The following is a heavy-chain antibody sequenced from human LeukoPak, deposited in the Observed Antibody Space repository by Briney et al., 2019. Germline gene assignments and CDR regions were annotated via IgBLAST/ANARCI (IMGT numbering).Heavy chain of an antibody. CDR3: WADYYYYYMDV. CDR1: GFTFSSYA. CDR2: ISGSGGST. J-gene: IGHJ6*03. V-gene: IGHV3-23*01. Sequence: GGSLRLSCAASGFTFSSYAMSWVRQAPGKGLEWVSAISGSGGSTYYADSVKGRFTISRDDSKNTLYLQMNSLRAEDTAVYYCWADYYYYYMDVWGKGTTVTVSS.